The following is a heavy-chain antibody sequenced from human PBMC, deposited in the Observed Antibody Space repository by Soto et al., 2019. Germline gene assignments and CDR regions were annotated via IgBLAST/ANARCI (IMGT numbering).Heavy chain of an antibody. D-gene: IGHD3-3*01. CDR3: ARQPYYDFWSGYYTDYYYYMDV. CDR1: GGSFSGYY. J-gene: IGHJ6*03. CDR2: INHSGST. Sequence: SETLSLTCAVYGGSFSGYYWSWIRQPPGKGLEWIGEINHSGSTNYNPSLKSRVTISVDTSKNQFSLKLSSVTAADTAVYYCARQPYYDFWSGYYTDYYYYMDVWGKGTTV. V-gene: IGHV4-34*01.